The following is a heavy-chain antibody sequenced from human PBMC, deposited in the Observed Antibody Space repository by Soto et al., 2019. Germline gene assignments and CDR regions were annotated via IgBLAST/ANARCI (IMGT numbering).Heavy chain of an antibody. CDR3: ARVPEAGRPLFDY. D-gene: IGHD6-6*01. V-gene: IGHV3-33*01. Sequence: GALRLSCAASGFIFSDFAMHWVRQAPGKGPEWVAEIWYDGSNEYYGDSVKGRFTISRDNSKNTLYLQLNSLRAEDTAVYYCARVPEAGRPLFDYWGQGALVTVSS. CDR1: GFIFSDFA. CDR2: IWYDGSNE. J-gene: IGHJ4*02.